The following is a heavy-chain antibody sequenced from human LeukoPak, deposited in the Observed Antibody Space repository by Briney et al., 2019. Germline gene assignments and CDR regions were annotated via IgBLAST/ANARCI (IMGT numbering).Heavy chain of an antibody. CDR1: GCTFSSYS. Sequence: GGSLRLCCAASGCTFSSYSMNWVRQAGGKGLGWVSYISSSSSTIYYADSVKGRFTISRDNAKNSLYLQMNSLRAEDTAVYYCASSYDDSSGYWAFDYWGQGTLVTVSS. D-gene: IGHD3-22*01. CDR3: ASSYDDSSGYWAFDY. CDR2: ISSSSSTI. V-gene: IGHV3-48*01. J-gene: IGHJ4*02.